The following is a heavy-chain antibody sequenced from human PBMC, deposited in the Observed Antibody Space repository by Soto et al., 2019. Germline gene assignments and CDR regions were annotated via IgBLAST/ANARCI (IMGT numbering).Heavy chain of an antibody. CDR3: SSLLRGYSGTGDY. Sequence: QVQLVQSGAEVKKPGSSVKVSCKASGGTFSSYAISWVRQAPGQGLEWMGGIIPIFGTAKYAQKFQGRVTITADESTSTAYMELSSLRSEDTAVYYCSSLLRGYSGTGDYWGQGTLVTVSS. J-gene: IGHJ4*02. V-gene: IGHV1-69*12. D-gene: IGHD5-12*01. CDR2: IIPIFGTA. CDR1: GGTFSSYA.